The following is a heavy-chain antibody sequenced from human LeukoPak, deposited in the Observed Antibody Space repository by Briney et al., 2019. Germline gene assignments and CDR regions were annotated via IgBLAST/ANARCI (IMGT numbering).Heavy chain of an antibody. J-gene: IGHJ4*02. Sequence: GGSLRLSCAASGLTFSNSWMSWVRQAPGKGLEWVANIKPDGSDTFYVDSVKGRFTISRDNAKNSLYLQMNSLRAEDTAVYYCASYSGSNSFLFDYWGQGTLVTVSS. CDR2: IKPDGSDT. CDR3: ASYSGSNSFLFDY. V-gene: IGHV3-7*01. CDR1: GLTFSNSW. D-gene: IGHD1-26*01.